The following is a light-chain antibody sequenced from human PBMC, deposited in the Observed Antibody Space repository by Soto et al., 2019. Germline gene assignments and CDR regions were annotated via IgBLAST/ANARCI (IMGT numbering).Light chain of an antibody. Sequence: DLQMTQSPSTLSAFVGDRLTITCRASQSISTWLAWYQQKPGKAPKLLIYDASSLKSGVPSRFSGSGAGTEFTLAISSLQTDDFAAYYCQQYYSSAPSWTFGQATNVDLK. V-gene: IGKV1-5*01. J-gene: IGKJ1*01. CDR1: QSISTW. CDR2: DAS. CDR3: QQYYSSAPSWT.